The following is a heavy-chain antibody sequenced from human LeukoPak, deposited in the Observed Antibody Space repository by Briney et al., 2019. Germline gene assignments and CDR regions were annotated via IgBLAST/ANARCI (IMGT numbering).Heavy chain of an antibody. CDR3: AKDIRRSGGSIDY. CDR2: ISWNSGSI. V-gene: IGHV3-9*01. J-gene: IGHJ4*02. CDR1: GFTFDDYA. D-gene: IGHD2-15*01. Sequence: GRSLRLSCAASGFTFDDYAMHWVRQAPGEGLEWVSGISWNSGSIGYADSVKGRFTISRDNAKNSLYLQMNSLRAEDTALYYCAKDIRRSGGSIDYWGQGTLVTVSS.